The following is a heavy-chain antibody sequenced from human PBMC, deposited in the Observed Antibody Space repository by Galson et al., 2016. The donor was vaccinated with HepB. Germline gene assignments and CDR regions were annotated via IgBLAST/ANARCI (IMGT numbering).Heavy chain of an antibody. J-gene: IGHJ3*02. CDR1: GYTFTNYA. Sequence: SVKVSCKASGYTFTNYAIHWVRQAPGQRLEWMGWINAGNGNTKYSQRFQGRVTITRDTSASPAYMALNSLRSEDTAVYYCARVTVYSGSYYYAFEIWGQGTMVTVSS. V-gene: IGHV1-3*01. CDR3: ARVTVYSGSYYYAFEI. D-gene: IGHD1-26*01. CDR2: INAGNGNT.